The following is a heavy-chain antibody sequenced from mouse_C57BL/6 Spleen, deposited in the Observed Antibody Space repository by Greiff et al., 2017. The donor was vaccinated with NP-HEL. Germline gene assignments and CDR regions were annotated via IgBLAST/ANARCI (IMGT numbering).Heavy chain of an antibody. CDR3: ARADYYDSLGLDV. J-gene: IGHJ1*03. V-gene: IGHV1-19*01. D-gene: IGHD1-1*01. CDR2: INPYNGGT. Sequence: EVQLQQSGPVLVKPGASVKMSCKASGYTFTDYYMNWVKQSHGKSLEWIGDINPYNGGTSYNQKFTGKATLTVDKSSSTAYMELNSLTSEDSAFYYCARADYYDSLGLDVWGTGTTVTVSS. CDR1: GYTFTDYY.